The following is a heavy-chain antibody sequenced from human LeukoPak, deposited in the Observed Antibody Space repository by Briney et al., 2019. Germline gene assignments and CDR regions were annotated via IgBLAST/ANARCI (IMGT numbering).Heavy chain of an antibody. V-gene: IGHV4-61*01. CDR2: IYYRGST. J-gene: IGHJ5*02. CDR3: ARVLGSNMGSDYYNWFDP. CDR1: VGSVSGGNYY. D-gene: IGHD2-21*01. Sequence: SETLSLTCTVSVGSVSGGNYYWSWIRQPPGTGLEWIGYIYYRGSTNYNPSLKSRVTISVDRSKNQFSLKLISVTAADTAVYYCARVLGSNMGSDYYNWFDPWGQGTLVTVSS.